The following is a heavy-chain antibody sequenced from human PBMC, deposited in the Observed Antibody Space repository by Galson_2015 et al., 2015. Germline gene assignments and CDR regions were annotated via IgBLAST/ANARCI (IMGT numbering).Heavy chain of an antibody. V-gene: IGHV3-33*01. J-gene: IGHJ3*02. Sequence: SLRLSCAASGFIFSGYGMHWVRQAPGKGLEWVAVIWYDGSEKYYGDSVKGRFTISRDNSKNTLYLQMNSLRVEDKAVYYCARGPSGSGDAFDIWGQGTMVIVSS. CDR3: ARGPSGSGDAFDI. D-gene: IGHD3-10*01. CDR2: IWYDGSEK. CDR1: GFIFSGYG.